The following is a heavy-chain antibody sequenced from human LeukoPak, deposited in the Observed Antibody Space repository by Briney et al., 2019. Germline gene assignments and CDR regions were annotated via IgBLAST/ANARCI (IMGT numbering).Heavy chain of an antibody. Sequence: PSETLSLTCTVSGGSISSYYWSWLRQPPGKGLEWIGYIYYSGSTNYNPSLKSRVTISVDTSKNQFSLKLSSVTAADTAVYYCARGGAAWNWFDPWGQGTLVTVSS. J-gene: IGHJ5*02. CDR3: ARGGAAWNWFDP. D-gene: IGHD4/OR15-4a*01. CDR2: IYYSGST. CDR1: GGSISSYY. V-gene: IGHV4-59*01.